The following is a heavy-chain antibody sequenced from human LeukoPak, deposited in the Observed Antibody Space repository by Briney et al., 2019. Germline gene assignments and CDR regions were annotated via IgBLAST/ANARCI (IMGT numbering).Heavy chain of an antibody. J-gene: IGHJ4*02. D-gene: IGHD5-18*01. V-gene: IGHV1-2*02. Sequence: GASVKVSCKASGYVFPGYYIYWVRQAPAQGLEWVGWINPKSGDSNYGQRFQGRVIMTRDTSTTTAYMEVSRLASDDTAVYYCTRGSSYGLPHQFWGQGTLVTVSS. CDR3: TRGSSYGLPHQF. CDR2: INPKSGDS. CDR1: GYVFPGYY.